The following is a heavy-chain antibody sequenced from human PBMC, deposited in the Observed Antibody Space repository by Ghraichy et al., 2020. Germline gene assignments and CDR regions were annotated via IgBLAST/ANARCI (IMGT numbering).Heavy chain of an antibody. D-gene: IGHD5-18*01. V-gene: IGHV3-7*01. CDR2: IAKDGRRE. J-gene: IGHJ4*02. CDR3: ARDATAPNFDS. CDR1: GFSFSVYW. Sequence: SCEASGFSFSVYWMSWVRQAPGKGLEWVANIAKDGRREYYIDSVKGRFSISRDNTKNSMYLQMNSLRAEDTAVYYCARDATAPNFDSWGQGTLVTVSS.